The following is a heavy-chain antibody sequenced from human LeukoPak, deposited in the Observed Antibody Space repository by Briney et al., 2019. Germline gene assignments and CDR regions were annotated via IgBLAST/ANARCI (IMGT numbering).Heavy chain of an antibody. CDR1: GGSISSYY. CDR3: ARQIASAGTAGFDF. CDR2: IYSTGST. J-gene: IGHJ4*02. Sequence: SETLSLTCTVSGGSISSYYWSWIRQPAGKGLEWIGRIYSTGSTNYNPSLKSRLTMSVDTSKNQFSLRLRSVTAADTAVYYCARQIASAGTAGFDFWGQGALVTVSS. V-gene: IGHV4-4*07. D-gene: IGHD6-13*01.